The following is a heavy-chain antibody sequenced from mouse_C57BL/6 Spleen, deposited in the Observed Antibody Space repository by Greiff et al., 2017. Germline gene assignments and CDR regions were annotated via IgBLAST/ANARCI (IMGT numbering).Heavy chain of an antibody. CDR3: TRWYYEGWYFDV. CDR2: IDPETGGT. J-gene: IGHJ1*03. V-gene: IGHV1-15*01. D-gene: IGHD1-1*01. CDR1: GYTFTDYE. Sequence: VQLQQSGAELVRPGASVTLSCKASGYTFTDYEMHWVKQTPVHGLEWIGAIDPETGGTAYNQKFKGKAILTADKSSSTAYMELRSLTSEDSAVYYCTRWYYEGWYFDVWGTGTTVTVSS.